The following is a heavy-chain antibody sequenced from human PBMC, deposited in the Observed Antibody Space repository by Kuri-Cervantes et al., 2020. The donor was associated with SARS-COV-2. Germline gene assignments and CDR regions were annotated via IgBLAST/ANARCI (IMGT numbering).Heavy chain of an antibody. D-gene: IGHD5-12*01. V-gene: IGHV3-30*19. J-gene: IGHJ4*02. CDR2: IWYDGSNK. CDR3: ARVTMYGGFLGRPLAY. CDR1: GFTFSSYG. Sequence: SLRHFCSAAGFTFSSYGMHWARQAPGKGLEWVAVIWYDGSNKYYADSVKGRFTISRDNSKNTLYLQMNSLRAEDTAVYYCARVTMYGGFLGRPLAYWGQGTLVTVSS.